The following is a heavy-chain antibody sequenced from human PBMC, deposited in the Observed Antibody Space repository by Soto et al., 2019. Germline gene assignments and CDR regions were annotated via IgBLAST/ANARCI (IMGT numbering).Heavy chain of an antibody. CDR1: GFTFSRDG. CDR2: VTDNGRST. Sequence: PGRSLRLSCAASGFTFSRDGMSWVRQAPGKGLEWVSLVTDNGRSTYYADSVKGRFTISRDNTKNTLFLQMNSLRAEDTAVYYCAKERATTTAFDYWGQGALVTVSS. D-gene: IGHD4-17*01. CDR3: AKERATTTAFDY. V-gene: IGHV3-23*01. J-gene: IGHJ4*02.